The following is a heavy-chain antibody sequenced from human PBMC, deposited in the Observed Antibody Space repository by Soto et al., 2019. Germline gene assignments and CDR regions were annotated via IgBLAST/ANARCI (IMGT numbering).Heavy chain of an antibody. CDR2: FDPEDGET. D-gene: IGHD2-2*01. J-gene: IGHJ6*02. Sequence: ASVKVSCKVSRYTLTELSMHWVRHASGKGLEWRGGFDPEDGETIYAQKFQGRVTMTEDTSRDTAYMELSSLRSEDTAVYYCATVSYQLLSYYYYGMDVWGQGTTVTVSS. CDR3: ATVSYQLLSYYYYGMDV. V-gene: IGHV1-24*01. CDR1: RYTLTELS.